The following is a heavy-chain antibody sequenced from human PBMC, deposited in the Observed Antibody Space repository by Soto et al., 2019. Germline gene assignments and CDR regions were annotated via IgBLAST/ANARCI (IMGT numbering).Heavy chain of an antibody. J-gene: IGHJ5*02. CDR2: IDPSDSYT. CDR3: ARHGHSSWVYNWFDP. Sequence: PGESLKISCKGSGYSFTSYWISWVRQMPGKGLEWMGRIDPSDSYTNYSPSFQGHVTISADKSISTAYLQWSSLKASDTAMYYCARHGHSSWVYNWFDPWGQGTLVTVSS. CDR1: GYSFTSYW. V-gene: IGHV5-10-1*01. D-gene: IGHD6-13*01.